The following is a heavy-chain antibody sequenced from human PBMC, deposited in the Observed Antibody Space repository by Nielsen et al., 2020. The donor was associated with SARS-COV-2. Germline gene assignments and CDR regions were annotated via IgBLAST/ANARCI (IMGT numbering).Heavy chain of an antibody. CDR2: IYYSGST. CDR3: ARAVWSGYSDY. CDR1: GGSISSYY. V-gene: IGHV4-59*08. Sequence: SETLSLTCTVSGGSISSYYWSWIRQPPGKGLEWIGYIYYSGSTNYNPSLKSRVTISVDTSKNQFSLKLSSVTAADTALYYCARAVWSGYSDYWGQGTLVTVSS. D-gene: IGHD3-3*01. J-gene: IGHJ4*02.